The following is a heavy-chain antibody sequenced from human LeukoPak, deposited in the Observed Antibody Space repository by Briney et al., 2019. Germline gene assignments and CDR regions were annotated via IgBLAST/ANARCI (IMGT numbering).Heavy chain of an antibody. CDR3: ARHDLPVHCSSTSCPYGSWFDP. V-gene: IGHV5-51*01. CDR2: IYPVNSDT. J-gene: IGHJ5*02. Sequence: GESLKISCKGSGHLFTNYWIAWVRQMPGKGLEWMGIIYPVNSDTRYSPSFQGQVTMSVDKSNSIAYLQWSSLEASDTAIYYCARHDLPVHCSSTSCPYGSWFDPWGQGTLVTVSS. D-gene: IGHD2-2*01. CDR1: GHLFTNYW.